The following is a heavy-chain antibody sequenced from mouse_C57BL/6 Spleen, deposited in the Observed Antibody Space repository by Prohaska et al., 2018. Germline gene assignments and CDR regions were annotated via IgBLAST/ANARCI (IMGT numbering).Heavy chain of an antibody. CDR1: GYAFTNYL. CDR2: INPGSGGT. V-gene: IGHV1-54*01. Sequence: QVQLQQSGAELVRPGTSVKVSCKASGYAFTNYLIEWVKQRPGQGLEWIGVINPGSGGTNYNEKFKGKATLTADKSSSTAYMQLSSLTSEDSAVYFCARKGSGSLVFDYWGQGTTLTVSS. CDR3: ARKGSGSLVFDY. D-gene: IGHD1-1*01. J-gene: IGHJ2*01.